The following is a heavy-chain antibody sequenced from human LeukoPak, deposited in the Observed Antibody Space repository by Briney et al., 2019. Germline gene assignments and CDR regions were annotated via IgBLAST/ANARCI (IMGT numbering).Heavy chain of an antibody. V-gene: IGHV3-43*02. CDR2: ITGEGDIT. CDR3: AKDIPTGAYVFDS. D-gene: IGHD4-17*01. Sequence: PGGSLRLSCAASGFTFGDYAIHWVRQPPGKGLEWLSLITGEGDITYHADSVKCRFTISRDNNENSLYLQMNSLRTEDTALYYCAKDIPTGAYVFDSWGQGTLVIVS. J-gene: IGHJ4*02. CDR1: GFTFGDYA.